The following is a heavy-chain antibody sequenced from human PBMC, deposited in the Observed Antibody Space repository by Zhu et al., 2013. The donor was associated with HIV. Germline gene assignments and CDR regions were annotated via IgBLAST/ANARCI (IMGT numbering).Heavy chain of an antibody. CDR2: INPDTGGT. D-gene: IGHD2-2*01. V-gene: IGHV1-2*02. CDR1: GYTFTDYY. Sequence: QVQLVQSGAEVKEPGASVRVSCKASGYTFTDYYIHWVRQAPGQGLEWMGWINPDTGGTNYAQKFQGRVTMTRDTSIGTAYMELSRLTSDDTAIYYCARDPRFCSSSGCYPWNWFDPWGLGTLVTVSS. CDR3: ARDPRFCSSSGCYPWNWFDP. J-gene: IGHJ5*02.